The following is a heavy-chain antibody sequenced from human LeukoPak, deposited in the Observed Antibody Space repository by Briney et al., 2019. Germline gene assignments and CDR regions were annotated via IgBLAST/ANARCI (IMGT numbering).Heavy chain of an antibody. Sequence: PGGSLRLSCAASGFTFSSYWMSWVRQAPGKGLEWVANIKQDGSEKYYVDSVKGRFTISRDNAENSLYLQMNSLRAEDTAVYYCARDLAYCGGDCYSDPGAFDIWGQGTMVTVSS. CDR2: IKQDGSEK. D-gene: IGHD2-21*02. CDR1: GFTFSSYW. CDR3: ARDLAYCGGDCYSDPGAFDI. J-gene: IGHJ3*02. V-gene: IGHV3-7*01.